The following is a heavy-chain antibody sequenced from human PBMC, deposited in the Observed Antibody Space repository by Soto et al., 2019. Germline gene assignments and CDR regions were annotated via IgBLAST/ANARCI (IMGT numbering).Heavy chain of an antibody. V-gene: IGHV1-69*13. J-gene: IGHJ5*02. CDR2: IIPIFGTA. Sequence: GASVKVSCKASGGTFSSYAISWVRQAPGQGLEWMGGIIPIFGTANYAQKFQGRVTITADESTSTAYMELSSLRSEDTAVYYCARDRVRGRDYYGSGSRPGWFDPWGQGTLVTVSS. D-gene: IGHD3-10*01. CDR1: GGTFSSYA. CDR3: ARDRVRGRDYYGSGSRPGWFDP.